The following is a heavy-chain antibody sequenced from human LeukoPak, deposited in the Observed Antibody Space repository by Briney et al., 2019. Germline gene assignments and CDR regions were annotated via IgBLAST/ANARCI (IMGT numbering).Heavy chain of an antibody. Sequence: GGSLRLSCAGSGLTFSDDYMSWIRQAPGKGLEWLSYISSAGTTKSYADSLEGRFTISKDNAKNLLYLQLNSLRVEDTAVYYCVRHLAVVTPGDWGQGTLVTVSS. D-gene: IGHD4-23*01. CDR2: ISSAGTTK. CDR3: VRHLAVVTPGD. J-gene: IGHJ4*02. V-gene: IGHV3-11*04. CDR1: GLTFSDDY.